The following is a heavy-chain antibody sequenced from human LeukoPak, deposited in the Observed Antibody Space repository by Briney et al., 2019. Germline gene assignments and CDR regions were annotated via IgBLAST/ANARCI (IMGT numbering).Heavy chain of an antibody. CDR1: GGSISSGGYY. CDR3: ASLPLDSSWSYQLIDY. V-gene: IGHV4-31*03. J-gene: IGHJ4*02. CDR2: IYYSGST. Sequence: PSQTLSLTCTVSGGSISSGGYYWSWIRQHPGKGLEWIGYIYYSGSTYYNPSLKSRVTISVDTSKNQFSLKLSSVTAADTAVYYCASLPLDSSWSYQLIDYWGQGTLVTFAS. D-gene: IGHD6-13*01.